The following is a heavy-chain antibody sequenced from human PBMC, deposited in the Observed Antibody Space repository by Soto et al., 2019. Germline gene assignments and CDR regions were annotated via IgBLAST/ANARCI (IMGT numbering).Heavy chain of an antibody. V-gene: IGHV3-43*02. CDR2: ISGDGGST. J-gene: IGHJ4*02. CDR1: GFTFDDYA. D-gene: IGHD2-2*02. Sequence: GGSLRLSCAASGFTFDDYAMHWVRQAPGKGLEWVSLISGDGGSTYYADSVKGRFTISRDNSKNSLYLQMNRLRTEDTALYYCAKDMGDCSSTSCYRGPFDYWGQGTLVTVSS. CDR3: AKDMGDCSSTSCYRGPFDY.